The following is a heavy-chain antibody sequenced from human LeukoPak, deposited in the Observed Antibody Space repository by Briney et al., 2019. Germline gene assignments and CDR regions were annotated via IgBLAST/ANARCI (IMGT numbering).Heavy chain of an antibody. V-gene: IGHV4-4*07. D-gene: IGHD3-10*01. Sequence: SETLSLTCTVSGGSISSYYWSWIRQPAGKGLEWIGRIYTSGSTNYNPSLKSRVTMSVDTSKNQFSLKLSSVTAADTAVYYCARETYGSGSYYKFRAFDIWGQGTMVTVSS. CDR3: ARETYGSGSYYKFRAFDI. J-gene: IGHJ3*02. CDR1: GGSISSYY. CDR2: IYTSGST.